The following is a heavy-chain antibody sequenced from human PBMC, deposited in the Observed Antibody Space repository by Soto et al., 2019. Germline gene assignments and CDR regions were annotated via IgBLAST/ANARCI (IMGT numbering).Heavy chain of an antibody. J-gene: IGHJ4*02. CDR3: ANDEIMVSSSFNYWDF. CDR1: GFIPSSYA. CDR2: ISGSVGAT. Sequence: PGGSLRLSCVVSGFIPSSYAMSWVRQDPGKGLEWVSGISGSVGATYYADSVKGRFTISGDNSQNTVYLQMNSLSAEDTAIYYCANDEIMVSSSFNYWDFWGQGALVIDSS. D-gene: IGHD6-13*01. V-gene: IGHV3-23*01.